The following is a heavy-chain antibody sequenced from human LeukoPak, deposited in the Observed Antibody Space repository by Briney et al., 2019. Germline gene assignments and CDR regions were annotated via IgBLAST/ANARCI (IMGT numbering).Heavy chain of an antibody. CDR2: IYPDDSDT. D-gene: IGHD2-8*01. J-gene: IGHJ6*03. V-gene: IGHV5-51*01. Sequence: GESLKISCKGSGYSFTSYWIGWVRQMPGKGLEWMGFIYPDDSDTKYSPSFQGQVTISADKSISTAYLQWSSLKASDTAMYYCARLAFCTNAVCFSNYYYSMDVWGRGTTVTVSS. CDR3: ARLAFCTNAVCFSNYYYSMDV. CDR1: GYSFTSYW.